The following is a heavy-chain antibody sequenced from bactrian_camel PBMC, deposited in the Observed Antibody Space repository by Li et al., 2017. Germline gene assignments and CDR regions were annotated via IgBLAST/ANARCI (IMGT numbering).Heavy chain of an antibody. Sequence: HVQLVESGGGSVQAGGSLRLSCAASGYSGFSNYCMGWFRQAPGKERGGVAVIDSDGSTGYADSVKGRFTISRDNTKNTLFLQMDGLKPEDTAMYFCAGDSAVTRACYCTGDYCYTPVSGYWGQGTQVTVS. CDR2: IDSDGST. CDR1: GYSGFSNYC. D-gene: IGHD2*01. J-gene: IGHJ6*01. CDR3: AGDSAVTRACYCTGDYCYTPVSGY. V-gene: IGHV3S53*01.